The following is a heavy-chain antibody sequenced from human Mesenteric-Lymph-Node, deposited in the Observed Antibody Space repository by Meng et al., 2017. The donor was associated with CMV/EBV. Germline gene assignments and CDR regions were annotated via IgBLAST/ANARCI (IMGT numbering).Heavy chain of an antibody. J-gene: IGHJ4*02. D-gene: IGHD6-13*01. CDR2: INPSGGGT. V-gene: IGHV1-46*02. CDR3: AKRIAASGTTLGY. Sequence: ASVKVSCKASGYTFNSYHMHWVRQAPGQGLEWMGIINPSGGGTSYAQKFQDRVTMTRDTSTSTVYMELSSLRSEDTAVYYCAKRIAASGTTLGYWGQGTLVTVSS. CDR1: GYTFNSYH.